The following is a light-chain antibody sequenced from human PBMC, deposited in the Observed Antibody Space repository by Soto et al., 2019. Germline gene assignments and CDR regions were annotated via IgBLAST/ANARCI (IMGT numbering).Light chain of an antibody. V-gene: IGKV1-5*01. CDR3: QHYNGYPYT. CDR1: QSIDNW. Sequence: DIQMPQSPSPLSASIGDRVTITCRASQSIDNWLAWYQQKPGKAPQLLIYDASRVKTGVPSRFTASGSGTEFTLTINTLQADDSATYFCQHYNGYPYTFGPGTKVEIK. J-gene: IGKJ2*01. CDR2: DAS.